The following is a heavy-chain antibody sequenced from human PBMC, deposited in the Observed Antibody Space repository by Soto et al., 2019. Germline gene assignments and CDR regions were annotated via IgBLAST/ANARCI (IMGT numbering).Heavy chain of an antibody. V-gene: IGHV4-59*01. CDR3: ARYRREAVAGYTLGY. J-gene: IGHJ4*02. D-gene: IGHD6-13*01. CDR1: GGSISSNY. CDR2: VYNSGST. Sequence: SETLSLTCTVSGGSISSNYWTWIRQPPGKGLEWIGYVYNSGSTNYNPSPKSRVTISEDTSRSQFSLKVNSMTAADTAVYYCARYRREAVAGYTLGYWGQGILVTVSS.